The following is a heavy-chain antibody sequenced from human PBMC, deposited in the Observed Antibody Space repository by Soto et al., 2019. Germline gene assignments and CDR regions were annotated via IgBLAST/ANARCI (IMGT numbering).Heavy chain of an antibody. CDR2: IYYSGGT. V-gene: IGHV4-31*11. CDR3: ASNYGSGSYYTASSFDY. Sequence: SETLSLTCAVSGGSISSGGYYWSWIRQHPGKGLEWIGYIYYSGGTYYNPSLKSRVTISVDTSKNQFSLKLSSVTAADTAVYYCASNYGSGSYYTASSFDYWGQGTLVTVSS. J-gene: IGHJ4*02. CDR1: GGSISSGGYY. D-gene: IGHD3-10*01.